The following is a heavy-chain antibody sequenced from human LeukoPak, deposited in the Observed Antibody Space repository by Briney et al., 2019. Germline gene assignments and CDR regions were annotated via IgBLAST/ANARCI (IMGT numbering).Heavy chain of an antibody. CDR1: GYTFTSYG. V-gene: IGHV1-18*01. Sequence: ASVKVSCKASGYTFTSYGISWVRQAPGQGLEWMGWISAYNGNTNYAQKLQGRVTMTTDTSTSTAYMELRSLRSDDTAVYYCARADFWSGYYSAEYFQHWGQGTLVTVSS. CDR2: ISAYNGNT. D-gene: IGHD3-3*01. J-gene: IGHJ1*01. CDR3: ARADFWSGYYSAEYFQH.